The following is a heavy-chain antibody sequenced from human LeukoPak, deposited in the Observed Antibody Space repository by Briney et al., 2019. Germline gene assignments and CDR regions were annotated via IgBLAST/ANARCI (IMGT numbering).Heavy chain of an antibody. CDR1: GYNFATSG. CDR2: ISSFNGNT. CDR3: ARILVALYGLDV. J-gene: IGHJ6*02. V-gene: IGHV1-18*01. D-gene: IGHD3-3*01. Sequence: ASVKVSCKATGYNFATSGISWVRHAPGQGLELMGLISSFNGNTHYAETLQGRVSMTTDTSTSTAYMELRSPTSDDKAVYYCARILVALYGLDVWGRGTTVIVSS.